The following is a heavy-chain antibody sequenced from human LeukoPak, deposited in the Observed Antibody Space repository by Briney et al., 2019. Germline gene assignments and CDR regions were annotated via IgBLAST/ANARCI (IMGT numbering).Heavy chain of an antibody. V-gene: IGHV1-24*01. CDR1: GYTLTKLS. D-gene: IGHD3-10*01. J-gene: IGHJ6*03. CDR2: FDPEDGET. Sequence: ASVKVSCKVSGYTLTKLSMHWVRQAPGKGLEWTGGFDPEDGETIYAQKFQGRVTMTDDTSTATAYMELSSLRSEDTAVYYCATINYYGSGSYLYYYYYVDVWGKGTPVTVSS. CDR3: ATINYYGSGSYLYYYYYVDV.